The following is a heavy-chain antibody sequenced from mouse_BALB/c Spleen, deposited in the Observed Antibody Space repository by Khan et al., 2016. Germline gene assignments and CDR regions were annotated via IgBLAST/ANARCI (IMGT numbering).Heavy chain of an antibody. CDR3: ARAGPGGFYFDY. Sequence: QVQLQQSGAELMKPGASVKISCKATGYTFRNYWIAWIKQRPGHGLEWIGVILPGSGSTKYKENFKGKATVTADTSSNTAYMQLSSLTSEDSAVYDCARAGPGGFYFDYWGQGTTLTVSS. V-gene: IGHV1-9*01. J-gene: IGHJ2*01. D-gene: IGHD4-1*01. CDR1: GYTFRNYW. CDR2: ILPGSGST.